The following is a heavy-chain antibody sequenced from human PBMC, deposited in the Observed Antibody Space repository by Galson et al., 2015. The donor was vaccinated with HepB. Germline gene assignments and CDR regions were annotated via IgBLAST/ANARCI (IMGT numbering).Heavy chain of an antibody. D-gene: IGHD1-26*01. CDR3: AKCSILASYYFYGIDV. CDR1: GFRFAYYG. V-gene: IGHV3-23*01. CDR2: ITNTGGST. J-gene: IGHJ6*02. Sequence: SLRLSCAASGFRFAYYGMSWVRQAPGKGLEWLSAITNTGGSTYYADSVKGRFNISRDNSKNTVYLRVNSVKVEDTAVYYCAKCSILASYYFYGIDVWGQGTTVTVSS.